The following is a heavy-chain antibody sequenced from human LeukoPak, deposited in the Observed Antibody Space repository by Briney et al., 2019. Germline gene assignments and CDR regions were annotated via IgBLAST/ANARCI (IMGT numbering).Heavy chain of an antibody. CDR1: GFTFSSYA. J-gene: IGHJ6*02. V-gene: IGHV3-30-3*01. Sequence: GGSLRLSCAASGFTFSSYAMHWVRQAPGKGLEWVAVISYDGSNKYYADSVKGRFTISRENSKKTLYLQMNSLRAEDTAVYYCASSYGDYDAYYYYGMDVWGQGTTVTVSS. CDR3: ASSYGDYDAYYYYGMDV. D-gene: IGHD4-17*01. CDR2: ISYDGSNK.